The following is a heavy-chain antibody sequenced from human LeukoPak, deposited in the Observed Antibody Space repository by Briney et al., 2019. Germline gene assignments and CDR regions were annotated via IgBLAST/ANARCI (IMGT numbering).Heavy chain of an antibody. J-gene: IGHJ3*02. V-gene: IGHV3-23*01. Sequence: GGSLRLSCAASGFTFSSYAMSWVRQAPGKGLEWVSAISGSGGSTYYADSVKGRFTISRDNSKNTLYLQMNSLRAEDTAVYYCARDRDLMYAFDIWGQGTMVTVSS. CDR1: GFTFSSYA. D-gene: IGHD3-10*01. CDR2: ISGSGGST. CDR3: ARDRDLMYAFDI.